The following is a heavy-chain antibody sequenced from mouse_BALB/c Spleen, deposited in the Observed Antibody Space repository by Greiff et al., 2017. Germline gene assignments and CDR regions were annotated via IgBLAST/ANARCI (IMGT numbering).Heavy chain of an antibody. CDR3: AASGYLYYYAMDY. CDR1: GYTFTDYV. J-gene: IGHJ4*01. V-gene: IGHV1-77*01. Sequence: VKLMESGPELVKPGASVKMSCKASGYTFTDYVISWVKQRTGQGLEWIGEIYPGSGSTYYNEKFKGKATLTADKSSNTAYMQLSSLTSEDSAVYFCAASGYLYYYAMDYWGQGTSVTVSS. D-gene: IGHD3-1*01. CDR2: IYPGSGST.